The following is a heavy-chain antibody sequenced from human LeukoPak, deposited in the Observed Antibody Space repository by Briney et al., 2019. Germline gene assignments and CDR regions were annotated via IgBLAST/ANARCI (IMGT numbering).Heavy chain of an antibody. CDR3: AREDYGSGNFHFDY. CDR1: VFTFKIYE. Sequence: GVSLRLSCAASVFTFKIYEINGLRQSRGEGREGFSYISSSRSALYYADSVNGRSTISRDNAKKSIYLKMNSLRAEDTAVYYCAREDYGSGNFHFDYWGQGTLVTVSS. D-gene: IGHD3-10*01. J-gene: IGHJ4*02. CDR2: ISSSRSAL. V-gene: IGHV3-48*03.